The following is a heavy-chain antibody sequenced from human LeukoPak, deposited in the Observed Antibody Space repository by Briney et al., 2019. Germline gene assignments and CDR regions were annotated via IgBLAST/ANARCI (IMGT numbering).Heavy chain of an antibody. CDR1: GFTFSTYW. D-gene: IGHD1-14*01. Sequence: GGSLRLSCAASGFTFSTYWMSWVRQAPGRGLEWVANIKQDGGEKYYVDSVKGRFTISRDNAKNSLYLQMNSLRAEDTAVYYCASQEEAVWPEPLDYWGQGTLVTVSS. CDR3: ASQEEAVWPEPLDY. J-gene: IGHJ4*02. V-gene: IGHV3-7*01. CDR2: IKQDGGEK.